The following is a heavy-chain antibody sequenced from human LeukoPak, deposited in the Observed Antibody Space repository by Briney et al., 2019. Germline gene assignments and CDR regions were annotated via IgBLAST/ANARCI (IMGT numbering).Heavy chain of an antibody. J-gene: IGHJ4*02. V-gene: IGHV3-30*14. Sequence: GGSLRLSCAASGFTFSSYAMHWVRQAPGKGLEWVAVISYDGSNKYYADSVKGRFTISRDNSKNTLYLQMNSLRAEDTAVYYCARDHDYYDSSGDYWGQGTLVTVSS. D-gene: IGHD3-22*01. CDR2: ISYDGSNK. CDR1: GFTFSSYA. CDR3: ARDHDYYDSSGDY.